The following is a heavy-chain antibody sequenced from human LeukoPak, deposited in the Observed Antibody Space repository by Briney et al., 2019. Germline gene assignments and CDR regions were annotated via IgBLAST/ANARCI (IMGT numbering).Heavy chain of an antibody. D-gene: IGHD1-26*01. CDR3: ARDNVHGSNVYIWFDL. Sequence: ASVKVSCKASGYTFASYGISWVRQAPGQGLEWMGWISAYNGNTNYAQKFQGRVTMTTDTSTSTAYMEVRSLRSDDTAVYYCARDNVHGSNVYIWFDLWGQGTLVTVSS. CDR1: GYTFASYG. CDR2: ISAYNGNT. J-gene: IGHJ5*02. V-gene: IGHV1-18*01.